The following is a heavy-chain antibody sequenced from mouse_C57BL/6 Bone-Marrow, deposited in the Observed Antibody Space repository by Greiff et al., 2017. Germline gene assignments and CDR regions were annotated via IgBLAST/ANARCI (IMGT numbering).Heavy chain of an antibody. Sequence: QVTLKVSGPGLLQPSQTLSLTCSFSGFSLSTFGMGVGWIRQPSGMGLVWLAHIWWDDAKYYNPVMNSRLTISKDTSKNQVFLKLANADTADTDTYCCARIGDYGSSKGYFDVWGTGTTVTVSS. D-gene: IGHD1-1*01. CDR1: GFSLSTFGMG. CDR3: ARIGDYGSSKGYFDV. J-gene: IGHJ1*03. CDR2: IWWDDAK. V-gene: IGHV8-8*01.